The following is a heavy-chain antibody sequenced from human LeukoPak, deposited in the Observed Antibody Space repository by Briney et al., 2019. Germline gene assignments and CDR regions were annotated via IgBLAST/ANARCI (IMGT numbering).Heavy chain of an antibody. CDR3: ARADTSGPYYYYGMDV. D-gene: IGHD3-22*01. J-gene: IGHJ6*02. CDR1: AGSISSYY. CDR2: IYYSGST. V-gene: IGHV4-59*01. Sequence: SETLSLTCTVSAGSISSYYWSWIRQPPGKGLEWIGYIYYSGSTNYNPSLKSRVTISVDTSKNQFSLRLSSVTAADTAVYYCARADTSGPYYYYGMDVWGQGTTVIVSS.